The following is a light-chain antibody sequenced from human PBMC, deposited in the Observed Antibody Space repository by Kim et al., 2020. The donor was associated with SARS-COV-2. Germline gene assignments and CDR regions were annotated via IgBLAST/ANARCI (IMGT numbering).Light chain of an antibody. CDR3: LSYAVTYTWV. Sequence: GQSVTISCTGTSSDVGGYNCVSWYQQYPGKAPKVIIYDINNRPSGVPDRFSGSKSDNTASLTISGLQAEEEADYYCLSYAVTYTWVFGGGTKLTVL. V-gene: IGLV2-11*03. CDR2: DIN. CDR1: SSDVGGYNC. J-gene: IGLJ3*02.